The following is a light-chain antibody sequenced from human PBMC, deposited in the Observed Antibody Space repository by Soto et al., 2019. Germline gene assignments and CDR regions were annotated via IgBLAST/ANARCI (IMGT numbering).Light chain of an antibody. CDR1: SSDAGIYNY. J-gene: IGLJ1*01. CDR2: EFT. V-gene: IGLV2-14*01. Sequence: SAVAHPASVAGSPGQSIAVSCTGSSSDAGIYNYVSWYQQHPCKVPKLIIYEFTNRPSGVSNRFSGSKSGNTASLTISGLQAEDEADYYCSSYTTSSTRVFGTGTKVTVL. CDR3: SSYTTSSTRV.